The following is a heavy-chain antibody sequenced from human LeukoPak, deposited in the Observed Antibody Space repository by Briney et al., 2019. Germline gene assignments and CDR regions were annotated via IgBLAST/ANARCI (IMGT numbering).Heavy chain of an antibody. CDR2: ISNSGDST. V-gene: IGHV3-23*01. J-gene: IGHJ4*02. D-gene: IGHD6-6*01. Sequence: GGSLRLCCAASGFTFSSYAMNWVRQAPGKGLEWVSGISNSGDSTYYADSVKGRFTISRDNSKNTLYLQMNSLRAEDTAVYYCAKETSSSFDYWGQGTLVTVSP. CDR1: GFTFSSYA. CDR3: AKETSSSFDY.